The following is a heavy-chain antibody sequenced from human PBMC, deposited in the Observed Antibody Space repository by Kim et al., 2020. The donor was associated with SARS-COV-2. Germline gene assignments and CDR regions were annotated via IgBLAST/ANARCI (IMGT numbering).Heavy chain of an antibody. CDR3: AAGGGYDSSGYYS. J-gene: IGHJ4*02. D-gene: IGHD3-22*01. V-gene: IGHV4-59*01. Sequence: NPSLKSRVTISVDTSKNQFSLKLSSVTAADTAVYYCAAGGGYDSSGYYSWGQGTLVTVSS.